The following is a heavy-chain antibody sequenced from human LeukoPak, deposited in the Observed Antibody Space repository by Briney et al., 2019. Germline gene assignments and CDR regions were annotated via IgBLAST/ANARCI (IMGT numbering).Heavy chain of an antibody. V-gene: IGHV3-66*01. J-gene: IGHJ4*02. CDR2: IYSGGST. D-gene: IGHD1-26*01. CDR1: GFTVSSNY. Sequence: GGSLRLSCAASGFTVSSNYMGWVRQAPGKGLEWVSVIYSGGSTYYADSVKGRFTISRDNSKNTLYLQMNSLRAEDTAVYYCARIGSYFYFDYWGQGTLVTVSS. CDR3: ARIGSYFYFDY.